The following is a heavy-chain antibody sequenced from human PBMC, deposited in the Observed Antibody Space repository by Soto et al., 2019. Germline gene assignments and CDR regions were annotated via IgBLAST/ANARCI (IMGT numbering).Heavy chain of an antibody. Sequence: EVQLVESGGGLVKPGGTLRLSCAASGFTFSSYSMNWVRQAPGKGLEWVSSISSSSSYIYYADSVKGRFTISRDDAKNSLYLQMNSLTAEDTAVHYCARGNWGGDAVDCWGQGTLVTVS. CDR1: GFTFSSYS. J-gene: IGHJ4*02. CDR3: ARGNWGGDAVDC. V-gene: IGHV3-21*01. D-gene: IGHD7-27*01. CDR2: ISSSSSYI.